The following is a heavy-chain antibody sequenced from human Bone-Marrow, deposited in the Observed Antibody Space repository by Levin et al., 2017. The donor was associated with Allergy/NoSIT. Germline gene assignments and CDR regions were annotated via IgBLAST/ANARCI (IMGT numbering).Heavy chain of an antibody. V-gene: IGHV3-23*01. J-gene: IGHJ4*02. CDR2: ISANGVER. CDR1: GFTFDKYA. CDR3: AKGGRSDY. Sequence: GESLKISCEASGFTFDKYAMSWVRQAPGKGLEWVSSISANGVERHFTDSVKGRFTISRDNSKNTVYLHMNSLRDEDTALYFCAKGGRSDYWGQGSQVIVSS.